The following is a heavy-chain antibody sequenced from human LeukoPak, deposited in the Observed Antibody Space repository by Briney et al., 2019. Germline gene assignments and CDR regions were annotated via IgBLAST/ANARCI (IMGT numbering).Heavy chain of an antibody. Sequence: PGGSPRLSCAASGFTFSSYAMSWVRQASGKGLEWVSAISGSGGSTYYADSVKGRFTISRDNSKNTLYLQMNSLRAEDTAGYYCAKGRGMIVGEALDYWGQGTLVTVSS. CDR1: GFTFSSYA. V-gene: IGHV3-23*01. D-gene: IGHD3-22*01. J-gene: IGHJ4*02. CDR3: AKGRGMIVGEALDY. CDR2: ISGSGGST.